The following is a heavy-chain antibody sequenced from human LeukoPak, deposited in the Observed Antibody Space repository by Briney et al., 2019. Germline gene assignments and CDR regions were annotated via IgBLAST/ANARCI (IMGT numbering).Heavy chain of an antibody. Sequence: PSETLSLTCTVSGGSISSYYWSWIRQPAGKGLEWIGRIYTSGSTNYNPSLKSRVTISVDTSKNQFSLKLSSVTAADTAVYYCARVGVGEPGAGYFDYWGPRTLVTVSS. CDR3: ARVGVGEPGAGYFDY. D-gene: IGHD3-10*01. V-gene: IGHV4-4*07. CDR2: IYTSGST. J-gene: IGHJ4*02. CDR1: GGSISSYY.